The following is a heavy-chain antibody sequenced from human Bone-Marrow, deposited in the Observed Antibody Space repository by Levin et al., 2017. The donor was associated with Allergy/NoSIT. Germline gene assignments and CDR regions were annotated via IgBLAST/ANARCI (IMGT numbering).Heavy chain of an antibody. CDR2: INHSGST. V-gene: IGHV4-34*01. Sequence: SETLSLTCAVYGGSFSGYYWSWIRQPPGKGLEWIGEINHSGSTNYNPSLKSRVTISVDTSKNQFSLKLSSVTAADTAVYYCARVWGDIVVVPAARGGAFDIWGQGTMVTVSS. J-gene: IGHJ3*02. CDR1: GGSFSGYY. D-gene: IGHD2-2*01. CDR3: ARVWGDIVVVPAARGGAFDI.